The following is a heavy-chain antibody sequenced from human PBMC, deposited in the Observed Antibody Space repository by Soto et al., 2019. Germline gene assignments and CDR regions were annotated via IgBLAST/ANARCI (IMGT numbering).Heavy chain of an antibody. CDR2: ISAYNGDT. CDR1: GYSFTRYG. D-gene: IGHD3-22*01. V-gene: IGHV1-18*01. J-gene: IGHJ5*02. Sequence: QVQLVQSGAEVKKPGASVKVSCRASGYSFTRYGFSWVRQAPGQGLEWMGWISAYNGDTNYAQKLQGRVTMTTDTSTKTAYMELRSLRSDDTAVYYCARDPPDDYDSSGYYPFDHWGQGTLVTVSS. CDR3: ARDPPDDYDSSGYYPFDH.